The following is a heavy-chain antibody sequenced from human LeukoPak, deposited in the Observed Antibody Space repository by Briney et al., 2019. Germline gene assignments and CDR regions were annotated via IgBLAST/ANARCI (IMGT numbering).Heavy chain of an antibody. V-gene: IGHV3-21*04. CDR1: GFTFSSYN. J-gene: IGHJ3*02. Sequence: GGSLRLSCAASGFTFSSYNMNWVRQTPGQGLEWVSSITSGSSHIYYADSVKGRFTISRDNSKNTLYLQMNSLRADDTAVYYCAKSPIVVVVAPGAFDIWGQGTMVTVSS. D-gene: IGHD2-15*01. CDR2: ITSGSSHI. CDR3: AKSPIVVVVAPGAFDI.